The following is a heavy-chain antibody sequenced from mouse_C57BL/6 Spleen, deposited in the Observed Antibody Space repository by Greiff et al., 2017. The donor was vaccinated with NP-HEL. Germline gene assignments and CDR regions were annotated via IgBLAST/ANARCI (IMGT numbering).Heavy chain of an antibody. Sequence: VQLQQSGPELVKPGASVKISCKASGYAFSSSWMNWVKQRPGKGLEWIGRIYPGDGDTNYNGKFKGKATLTADKSSSTAYMQLSSLTSEDSAVYFCAISLSYYYGSHEGYWGQGTTLTVSS. J-gene: IGHJ2*01. V-gene: IGHV1-82*01. CDR3: AISLSYYYGSHEGY. CDR2: IYPGDGDT. CDR1: GYAFSSSW. D-gene: IGHD1-1*01.